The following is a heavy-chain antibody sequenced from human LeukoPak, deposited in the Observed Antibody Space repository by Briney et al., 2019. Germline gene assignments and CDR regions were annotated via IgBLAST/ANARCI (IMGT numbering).Heavy chain of an antibody. Sequence: GGSLRLSCAASGFTVSSNYMSWVRPPQGKGRAWVSVIYNSGSTYYADSVKGRFTISKDKSKNTLYLQINSLRAQDTAVYYCARTNRGFHGAFDIWGQGKLVTVSS. V-gene: IGHV3-53*01. D-gene: IGHD3-22*01. J-gene: IGHJ3*02. CDR2: IYNSGST. CDR3: ARTNRGFHGAFDI. CDR1: GFTVSSNY.